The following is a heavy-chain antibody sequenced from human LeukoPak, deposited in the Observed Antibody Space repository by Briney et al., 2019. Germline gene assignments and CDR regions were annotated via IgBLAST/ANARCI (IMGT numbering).Heavy chain of an antibody. CDR2: MYYSGST. CDR3: ARAKAGPIPYYYYYGMDV. J-gene: IGHJ6*02. D-gene: IGHD2-2*02. Sequence: SETLSLTCTVSGGSISSYYWSWIRQPPGKGLEWLGYMYYSGSTNYNPSLKSRVTISVDTSKNQFPLKLSSVTAADTAVYYCARAKAGPIPYYYYYGMDVWGQGTTVTVSS. CDR1: GGSISSYY. V-gene: IGHV4-59*01.